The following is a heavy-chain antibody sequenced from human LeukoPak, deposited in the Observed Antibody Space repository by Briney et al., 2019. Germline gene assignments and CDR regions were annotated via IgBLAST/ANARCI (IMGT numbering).Heavy chain of an antibody. J-gene: IGHJ5*02. Sequence: ASVKVSCKASGYTFTSYGISWVRQAPGQGLEWMGWISAYNGNTNYAQKLQGRVTMTTDTSTSTAYMELRSLRSDDTAVYYCASNRDYGDYPNWFDPWGQGTLVTVSS. CDR1: GYTFTSYG. D-gene: IGHD4-17*01. CDR2: ISAYNGNT. V-gene: IGHV1-18*01. CDR3: ASNRDYGDYPNWFDP.